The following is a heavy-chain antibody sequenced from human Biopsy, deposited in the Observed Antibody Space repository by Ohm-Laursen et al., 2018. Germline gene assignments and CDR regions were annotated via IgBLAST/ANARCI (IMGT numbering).Heavy chain of an antibody. V-gene: IGHV4-59*01. D-gene: IGHD3-22*01. CDR3: ARDRGYYSDRTVPGYFDL. CDR1: GDSIISYY. CDR2: VYYTGST. J-gene: IGHJ2*01. Sequence: TLSLTWTVSGDSIISYYWIWIRQPPGKGLLWIGYVYYTGSTDYNPSLQIRVTISVDTSKNHFSLRLRSVTPADTAIYYCARDRGYYSDRTVPGYFDLWGRGTLVTVSS.